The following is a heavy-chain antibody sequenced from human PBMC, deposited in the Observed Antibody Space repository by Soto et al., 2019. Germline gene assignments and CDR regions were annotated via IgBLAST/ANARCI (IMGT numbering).Heavy chain of an antibody. Sequence: GGSLRLSCAASGFTFSSYSMNWVRQAPGKGLEWVSYISSSSSTIYYADSVKGRFTISRDNAKNSLYLQMNSLRDEDTAVYYCARDRYPSYYDSSRYTLWIDAFEIWGQGTMVTV. J-gene: IGHJ3*02. CDR2: ISSSSSTI. V-gene: IGHV3-48*02. D-gene: IGHD3-22*01. CDR1: GFTFSSYS. CDR3: ARDRYPSYYDSSRYTLWIDAFEI.